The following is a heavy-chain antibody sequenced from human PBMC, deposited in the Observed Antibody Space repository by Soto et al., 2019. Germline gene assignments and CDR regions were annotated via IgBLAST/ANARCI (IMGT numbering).Heavy chain of an antibody. CDR2: IYYSGST. D-gene: IGHD6-13*01. J-gene: IGHJ4*02. CDR3: ARLTCPSSSCHFDY. V-gene: IGHV4-39*01. CDR1: GGSISSSSYY. Sequence: SETLSLTCTVSGGSISSSSYYWGWIRQPPGKGLEWIGSIYYSGSTYYNPSLKSRVTISVDTSKSQFSLKLSSVTAADTAVYYCARLTCPSSSCHFDYWGQGTLVTVSS.